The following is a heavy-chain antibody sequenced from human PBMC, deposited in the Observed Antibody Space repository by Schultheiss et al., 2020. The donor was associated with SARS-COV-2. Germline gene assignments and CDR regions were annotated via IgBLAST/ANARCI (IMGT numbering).Heavy chain of an antibody. V-gene: IGHV1-2*02. J-gene: IGHJ6*03. Sequence: ASVKVSCKASGYTFTGYYMHWVRQAPGQGLEWMGWINPNSGGTNYAQKFQGRVTMTRDTSISTAYMELSRLRSDDTAVYYCARDRGSYYVYYYYYYMDVWGKGTTVTVSS. D-gene: IGHD1-26*01. CDR3: ARDRGSYYVYYYYYYMDV. CDR1: GYTFTGYY. CDR2: INPNSGGT.